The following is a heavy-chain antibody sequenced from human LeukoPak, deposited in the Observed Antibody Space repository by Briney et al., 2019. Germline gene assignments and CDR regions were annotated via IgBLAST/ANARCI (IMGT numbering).Heavy chain of an antibody. Sequence: GGSLRLSCAASGFTFSSYWMHWVRQAPGKGLVWVSRINSDGSSTSYADSVEGRFTISRDNAKNTLYLQMNSLRAEDTAVYYCARDIAVAVADEIHWGQGTLVTVSS. J-gene: IGHJ4*02. V-gene: IGHV3-74*01. D-gene: IGHD6-19*01. CDR1: GFTFSSYW. CDR3: ARDIAVAVADEIH. CDR2: INSDGSST.